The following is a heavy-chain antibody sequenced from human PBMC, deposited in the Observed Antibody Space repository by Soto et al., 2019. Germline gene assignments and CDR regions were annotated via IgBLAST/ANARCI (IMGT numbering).Heavy chain of an antibody. V-gene: IGHV4-59*01. D-gene: IGHD2-15*01. CDR3: ARRTSVVAPIADAFDI. J-gene: IGHJ3*02. Sequence: PGGSLRLSCTASGGSIAGYYWSWIRQPPGEGLEWIGNVDYSGVTKYNPSLKSRITISLDTSKIQVSLRLSSVTAADTAIYYCARRTSVVAPIADAFDIWGQGTKVTVSS. CDR2: VDYSGVT. CDR1: GGSIAGYY.